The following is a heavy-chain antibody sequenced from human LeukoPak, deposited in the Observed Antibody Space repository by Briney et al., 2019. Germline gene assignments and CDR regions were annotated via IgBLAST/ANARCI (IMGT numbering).Heavy chain of an antibody. CDR1: GYTFTSYY. D-gene: IGHD3-10*01. V-gene: IGHV1-46*01. Sequence: ASVKVSCKASGYTFTSYYMHWVRQAPGQGLEWMGTINPSGGSTSYAQKFQGRVTMTRDTSTSTVYMELSSLRSEDTAVYYCARDKVPYGSGSQLVYYYGMDVWGQGTTVTVSS. J-gene: IGHJ6*02. CDR2: INPSGGST. CDR3: ARDKVPYGSGSQLVYYYGMDV.